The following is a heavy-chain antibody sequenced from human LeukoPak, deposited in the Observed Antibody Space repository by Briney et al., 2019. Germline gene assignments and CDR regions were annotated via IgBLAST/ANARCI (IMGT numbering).Heavy chain of an antibody. V-gene: IGHV4-61*02. CDR2: IYTNGTT. J-gene: IGHJ6*03. CDR1: GGSISSGNFY. CDR3: ARGSANMDV. Sequence: SETLSLTCTVSGGSISSGNFYWNWLRQPAGKGLEWIGLIYTNGTTNYNPSLKSRVTISVDTSKNQFSLKLTSVTAADTAVYYCARGSANMDVWGKGTTVTVSS.